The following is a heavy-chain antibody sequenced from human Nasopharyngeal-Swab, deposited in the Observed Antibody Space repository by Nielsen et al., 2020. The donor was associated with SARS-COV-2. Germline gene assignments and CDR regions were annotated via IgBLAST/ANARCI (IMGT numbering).Heavy chain of an antibody. J-gene: IGHJ4*02. CDR2: IRYDGSNK. V-gene: IGHV3-30*02. CDR3: AKEWDSSSLYYFDY. D-gene: IGHD6-13*01. CDR1: GFTFSSYG. Sequence: GEYLKISCEASGFTFSSYGMHWVRQAPGKGLEWVAFIRYDGSNKYYAESVKGPFTISRDNSKNTLYLQMNSLRAEDTALYYCAKEWDSSSLYYFDYWGQGTLVTVSS.